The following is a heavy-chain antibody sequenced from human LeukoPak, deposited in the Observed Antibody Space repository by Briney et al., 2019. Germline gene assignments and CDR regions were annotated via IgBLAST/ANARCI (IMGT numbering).Heavy chain of an antibody. J-gene: IGHJ4*02. Sequence: SETLSLTCTVPGGSISSGGYYWSWIRQHPGKGLEWIGYIYYSGSTYYNPSLKSRVTISVDTSKNQFSLKLSSVTAADTAVYYCARGRRHYYDSSGLFDYWGQGTLVTVSS. V-gene: IGHV4-31*03. CDR1: GGSISSGGYY. D-gene: IGHD3-22*01. CDR3: ARGRRHYYDSSGLFDY. CDR2: IYYSGST.